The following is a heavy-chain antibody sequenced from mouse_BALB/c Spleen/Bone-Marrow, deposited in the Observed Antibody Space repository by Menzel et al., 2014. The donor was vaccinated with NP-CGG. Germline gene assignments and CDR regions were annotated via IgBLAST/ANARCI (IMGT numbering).Heavy chain of an antibody. CDR3: ARQRGYAYAMDY. D-gene: IGHD2-2*01. Sequence: EVMLVESGGGLVKPGGSLKLSCAASGFAFSGYDMSWVRQTPVKRLEWVAYISSGGINTYYPDSVKGRFTISRDNAKNTLYLQMNSLKSEDTAMYYCARQRGYAYAMDYWGQGTSVTVSS. V-gene: IGHV5-12-1*01. CDR2: ISSGGINT. J-gene: IGHJ4*01. CDR1: GFAFSGYD.